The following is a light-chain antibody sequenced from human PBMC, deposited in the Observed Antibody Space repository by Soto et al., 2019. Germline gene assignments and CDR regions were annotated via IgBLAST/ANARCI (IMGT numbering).Light chain of an antibody. Sequence: QSALTQPASVSGSPGQSITISCTGTSSDVGDYKYVSWYQQHPGKAPKLMIYDVSNRPSGVSNRFSGSKSGDTASLTISGLQAEDEADYYCASYTSSSTLGVFGTGTKVTVL. CDR2: DVS. V-gene: IGLV2-14*01. CDR1: SSDVGDYKY. CDR3: ASYTSSSTLGV. J-gene: IGLJ1*01.